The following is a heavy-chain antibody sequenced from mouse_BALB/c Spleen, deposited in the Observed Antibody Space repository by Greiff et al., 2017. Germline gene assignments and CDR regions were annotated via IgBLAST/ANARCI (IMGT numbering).Heavy chain of an antibody. V-gene: IGHV3-2*02. Sequence: EVQLQESGPGLVKPSQSLSLTCTVTGYSITSDYAWNWIRQFPGNKLEWMGYISYSGSTSYNPSLKSRISITRDTSKNQFFLQLNSVTTEDTATYYCARWGYDGYYGRFAYWGQGTLVTVSA. CDR1: GYSITSDYA. CDR2: ISYSGST. CDR3: ARWGYDGYYGRFAY. J-gene: IGHJ3*01. D-gene: IGHD2-3*01.